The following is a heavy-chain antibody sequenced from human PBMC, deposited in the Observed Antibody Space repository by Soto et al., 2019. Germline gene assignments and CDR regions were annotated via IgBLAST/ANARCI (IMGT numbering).Heavy chain of an antibody. Sequence: QVQLVQSGAEVKKPGASVKVSCKASGYTFTSYGISWVRQAPGQGLEWMGWISAYNGNTNYAQKLQGRVTMTTDTSTSTAYMELRSLRSDDTAVYYCARDMPQLLWFGELCSWGDYWGQGTLVTVSS. J-gene: IGHJ4*02. CDR3: ARDMPQLLWFGELCSWGDY. V-gene: IGHV1-18*01. CDR2: ISAYNGNT. CDR1: GYTFTSYG. D-gene: IGHD3-10*01.